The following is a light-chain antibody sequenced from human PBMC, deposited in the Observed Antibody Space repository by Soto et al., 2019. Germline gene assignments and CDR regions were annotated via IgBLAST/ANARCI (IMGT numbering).Light chain of an antibody. J-gene: IGKJ1*01. Sequence: DIQMTQSPSSLSASVGDRVTITCRASQTSSNYLNWYQQKPGTAPKLLIYAASSLQSGVPSRFSGSGSGTDFTLTISSLQPEDFATYYCQQSYGTPWTFGQGTKVEIK. CDR3: QQSYGTPWT. CDR1: QTSSNY. V-gene: IGKV1-39*01. CDR2: AAS.